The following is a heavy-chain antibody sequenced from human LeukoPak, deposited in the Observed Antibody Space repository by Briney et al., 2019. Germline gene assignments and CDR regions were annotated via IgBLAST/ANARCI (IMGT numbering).Heavy chain of an antibody. CDR3: ARGTGRARLNS. D-gene: IGHD6-6*01. Sequence: SETLSLTCGVYGGSFSGYYWSWIRQPPGKGLEWVGEISDTGSTTYNPSLKSRLTISVDTSKNQFSLKLSSVTAADTAVYYCARGTGRARLNSWGQGTLVTVFS. V-gene: IGHV4-34*01. J-gene: IGHJ4*02. CDR2: ISDTGST. CDR1: GGSFSGYY.